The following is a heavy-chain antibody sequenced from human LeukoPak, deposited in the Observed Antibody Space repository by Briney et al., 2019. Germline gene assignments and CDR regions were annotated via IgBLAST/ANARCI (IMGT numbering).Heavy chain of an antibody. CDR2: INHSGST. V-gene: IGHV4-34*01. CDR1: GGSFSGYY. Sequence: SETLSLTCAVYGGSFSGYYWSWIRQPPGKGLEWIGEINHSGSTNYNPSLKSRVTISVDTSKNQFSLKLSSVTAADTAVYYCARVLGATRFPDYWGQGTLVTVSS. J-gene: IGHJ4*02. CDR3: ARVLGATRFPDY. D-gene: IGHD1-26*01.